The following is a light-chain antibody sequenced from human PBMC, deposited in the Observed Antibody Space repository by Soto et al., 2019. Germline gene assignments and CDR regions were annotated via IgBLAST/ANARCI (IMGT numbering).Light chain of an antibody. CDR2: ASS. V-gene: IGKV1-17*03. CDR1: QGIYTS. Sequence: DIQMTQSPPAMSASVGDRVTITCRASQGIYTSLAWFQQKPGRVPKRLIYASSTLERGVPSRFSGSGSGTEFTLTISSLQPEDFATYYCLQHSSYPFTFSQGTRLEIK. J-gene: IGKJ5*01. CDR3: LQHSSYPFT.